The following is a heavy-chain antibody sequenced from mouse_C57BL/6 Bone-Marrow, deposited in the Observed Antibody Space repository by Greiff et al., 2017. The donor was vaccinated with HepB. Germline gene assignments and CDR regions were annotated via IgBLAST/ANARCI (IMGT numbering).Heavy chain of an antibody. CDR2: ISDGGSYT. CDR3: ARGGSSYPYYFDY. J-gene: IGHJ2*01. V-gene: IGHV5-4*03. Sequence: EVKLVESGGGLVKPGGSLKLSCAASGFTFSSYAMSWVRQTPEKRLEWVATISDGGSYTYYPDNVKGRFTISRDNAKNNLYLQMSHLKSEDTAMYYCARGGSSYPYYFDYWGQGTTLTVSS. D-gene: IGHD1-1*01. CDR1: GFTFSSYA.